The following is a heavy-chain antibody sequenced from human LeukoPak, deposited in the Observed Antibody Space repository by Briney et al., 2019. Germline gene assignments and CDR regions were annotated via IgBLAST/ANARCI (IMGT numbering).Heavy chain of an antibody. CDR1: GYTFTGYY. D-gene: IGHD3-22*01. V-gene: IGHV1-2*02. CDR3: ARVLGGAGTMIVGSNWFDP. CDR2: INPNSGGT. Sequence: ASVKVSCKASGYTFTGYYMHWVRQAPGQGLEWMGWINPNSGGTNYAQKLQGRVTMTTDTSTSTAYMELRSLRSDDTAVYYCARVLGGAGTMIVGSNWFDPWGQGTLVTVSS. J-gene: IGHJ5*02.